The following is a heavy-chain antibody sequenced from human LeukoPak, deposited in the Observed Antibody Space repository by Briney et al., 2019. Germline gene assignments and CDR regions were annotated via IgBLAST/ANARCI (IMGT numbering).Heavy chain of an antibody. Sequence: SETLSPTCAVSGYPLGKNYYWGWIRQPPGKGLEWIGRIYGTRSTSYNPSLMNRVTMSVDTSRNHFSLQLTSVTAADTAVYYCARYDSRGSASTRFDYWGQGILVTISS. J-gene: IGHJ4*02. CDR1: GYPLGKNYY. D-gene: IGHD3-16*01. CDR2: IYGTRST. V-gene: IGHV4-38-2*01. CDR3: ARYDSRGSASTRFDY.